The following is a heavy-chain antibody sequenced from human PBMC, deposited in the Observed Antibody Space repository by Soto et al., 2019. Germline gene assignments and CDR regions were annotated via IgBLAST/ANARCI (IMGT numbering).Heavy chain of an antibody. CDR1: GGSISSGGYS. Sequence: SETLSLTCAVSGGSISSGGYSWSWIRQPPGKGLEWIGYIYHSGSTYYNPSLKSRVTISVDRSKNQFSLKLSSVTAADTAVYYCARDRFYYGMDVWGQGTTVTASS. J-gene: IGHJ6*02. CDR3: ARDRFYYGMDV. V-gene: IGHV4-30-2*01. CDR2: IYHSGST.